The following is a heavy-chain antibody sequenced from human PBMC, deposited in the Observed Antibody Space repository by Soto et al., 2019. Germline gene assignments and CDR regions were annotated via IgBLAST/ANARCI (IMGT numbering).Heavy chain of an antibody. CDR1: GYTFTSYG. CDR2: INAGNGNT. J-gene: IGHJ4*02. D-gene: IGHD3-22*01. CDR3: ARSSGYYYLEY. V-gene: IGHV1-3*01. Sequence: RASVKVSCKASGYTFTSYGISWVRQAPGQRLEWMGWINAGNGNTKYSQKFQGRVTITRDTSASTAYMELSSLRSEDTAVYYCARSSGYYYLEYWGQGTLVTVSS.